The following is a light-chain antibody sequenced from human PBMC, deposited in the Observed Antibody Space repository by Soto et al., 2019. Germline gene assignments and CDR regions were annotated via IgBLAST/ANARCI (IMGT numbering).Light chain of an antibody. J-gene: IGKJ4*01. CDR2: GTS. V-gene: IGKV3-20*01. CDR3: QQYSSSPLT. Sequence: EIVLTQSPGTLSLSPGERATLSCRASQSVRSSHLAWYQQMPGQAPRLLIYGTSNRATGIPDRFSGSGSGTDFTLTISILEPEDSAVYYCQQYSSSPLTFRGGTKVEIK. CDR1: QSVRSSH.